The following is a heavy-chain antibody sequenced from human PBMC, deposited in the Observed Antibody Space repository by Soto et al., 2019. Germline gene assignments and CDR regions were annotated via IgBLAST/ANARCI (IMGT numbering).Heavy chain of an antibody. D-gene: IGHD2-15*01. V-gene: IGHV3-74*01. CDR3: ARGDCVGGPCYSLAGSFYYYMDV. CDR1: GFTFSNYW. Sequence: EVQLVESGGGLVQPGGSLRLSCAASGFTFSNYWMYWVRQAPGKGLVWVSRINSDGSVSSYADPVKGRLTISRDNVKNTLDLQMNSLRAEDTAVYYCARGDCVGGPCYSLAGSFYYYMDVWGKGTTVTVS. J-gene: IGHJ6*03. CDR2: INSDGSVS.